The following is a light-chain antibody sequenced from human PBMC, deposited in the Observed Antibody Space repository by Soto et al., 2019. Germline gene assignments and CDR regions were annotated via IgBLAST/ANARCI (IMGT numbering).Light chain of an antibody. J-gene: IGKJ1*01. CDR1: QSIARY. CDR2: AVS. Sequence: DIQITHSPSSLSASVGDRVTITCRASQSIARYLNWYQQKPGKAPKLLIYAVSNLQSGVPLRFSGSGSGTDFTLTISSLQPEDFATYYCQQSYSTQTFGQGTKVDIK. V-gene: IGKV1-39*01. CDR3: QQSYSTQT.